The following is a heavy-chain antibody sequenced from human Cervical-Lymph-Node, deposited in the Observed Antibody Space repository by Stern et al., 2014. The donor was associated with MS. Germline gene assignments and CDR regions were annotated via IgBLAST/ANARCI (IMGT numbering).Heavy chain of an antibody. Sequence: VQLQESGPGLVKPSQTLPLTCTVSGGSINSGGYYWSWIRPYPGKGLEWIGYIYSTGSAYDDPSLKSRLSMSIDTSKNQFSLNLNSVTAADTAVYYCARGARYSDSSGYYFYFDYWGQGTLVTVSS. CDR2: IYSTGSA. D-gene: IGHD3-22*01. CDR1: GGSINSGGYY. J-gene: IGHJ4*02. V-gene: IGHV4-31*03. CDR3: ARGARYSDSSGYYFYFDY.